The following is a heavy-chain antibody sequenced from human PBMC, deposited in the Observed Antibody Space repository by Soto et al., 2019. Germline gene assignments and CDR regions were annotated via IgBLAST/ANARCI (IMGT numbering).Heavy chain of an antibody. CDR3: ATELGENPASPFDA. CDR2: IIPLFGTA. Sequence: QVQLVQSGADVKKPGSSVKVSCQASGVTFSSETLGWVRQAPGQGLEWVGGIIPLFGTASYAQKFQGRVTITAHESTSTVYMELSSMRSDDKTVYFCATELGENPASPFDAWGQGTLVTVSS. CDR1: GVTFSSET. V-gene: IGHV1-69*01. D-gene: IGHD2-8*02. J-gene: IGHJ4*02.